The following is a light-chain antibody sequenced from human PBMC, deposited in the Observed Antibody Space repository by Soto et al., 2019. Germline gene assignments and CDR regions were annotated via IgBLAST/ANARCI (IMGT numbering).Light chain of an antibody. V-gene: IGLV2-8*01. J-gene: IGLJ1*01. Sequence: QPVLTQPPSASGSPGQSVAISCTGTSSDVGGYNYVSWYQQHPGKAPKLMIYEVNKRPSGVPDRFSGSKSGNTASLTVSGLHAEDEADYYCSSYAGSSNVFGTGTKLTVL. CDR3: SSYAGSSNV. CDR2: EVN. CDR1: SSDVGGYNY.